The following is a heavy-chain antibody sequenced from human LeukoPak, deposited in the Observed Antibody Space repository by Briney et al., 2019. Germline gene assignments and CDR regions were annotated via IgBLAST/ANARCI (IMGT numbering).Heavy chain of an antibody. V-gene: IGHV3-21*01. CDR2: ISSSSNYI. CDR1: GSTFSSYS. J-gene: IGHJ4*02. D-gene: IGHD3-3*01. Sequence: PGGSLRLSCAASGSTFSSYSMNWVRQAPGKGLEWVSSISSSSNYIYYADSVRGRFTISRDNAKNSLFLQMSSLRAEDTAVYYCARDLTDGFWSGYHFDCWGQGTLVTVSS. CDR3: ARDLTDGFWSGYHFDC.